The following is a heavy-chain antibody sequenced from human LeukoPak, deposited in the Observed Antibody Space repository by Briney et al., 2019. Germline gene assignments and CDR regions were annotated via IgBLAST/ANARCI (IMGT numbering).Heavy chain of an antibody. Sequence: GESLKISCKASGYTFTTYWIAWVRQMPGKGLEWMGRIYPGDSDTRYSPSFQGQVTISADESITTAYLQWSSLEASDTAIYYCSRHENSYGSGGYYDSWGQETLVTVSS. CDR2: IYPGDSDT. D-gene: IGHD3-10*01. V-gene: IGHV5-51*01. CDR3: SRHENSYGSGGYYDS. J-gene: IGHJ5*01. CDR1: GYTFTTYW.